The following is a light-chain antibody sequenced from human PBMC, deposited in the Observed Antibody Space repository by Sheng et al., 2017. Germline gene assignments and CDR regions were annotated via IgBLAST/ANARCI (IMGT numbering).Light chain of an antibody. J-gene: IGLJ1*01. V-gene: IGLV3-21*02. CDR1: NIGSKD. CDR2: DGS. CDR3: QVWDSFSDQYV. Sequence: SYVLTQPPSVSVAPGQTARIPCGGNNIGSKDVHWYQQKPGQAPVLVVYDGSDRPSGIPERFSGSNSGNTATLTISRVEAGDEGDYYCQVWDSFSDQYVFGTGTKVTVL.